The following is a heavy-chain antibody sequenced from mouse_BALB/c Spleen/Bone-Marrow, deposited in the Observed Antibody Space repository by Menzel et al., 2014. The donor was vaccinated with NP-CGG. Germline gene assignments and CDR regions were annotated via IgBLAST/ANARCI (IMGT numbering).Heavy chain of an antibody. CDR1: GYTFTSYT. V-gene: IGHV1-4*01. D-gene: IGHD2-10*02. Sequence: QVQLQHSGAELARPGASVKMSCKASGYTFTSYTMHWVKQRPGQGLEWIGYINPSSGYTNYNQKFKDKATLTADKSSSTAYMQLSSLTSEDSAVYYCAYGNYGYAMDYWGQGTSVTVSS. CDR3: AYGNYGYAMDY. CDR2: INPSSGYT. J-gene: IGHJ4*01.